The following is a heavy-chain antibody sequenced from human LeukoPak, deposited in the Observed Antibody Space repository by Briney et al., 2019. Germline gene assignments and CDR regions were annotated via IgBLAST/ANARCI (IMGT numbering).Heavy chain of an antibody. J-gene: IGHJ4*02. CDR3: ARQDGDYVVDY. D-gene: IGHD4-17*01. CDR1: GGTFSSYA. CDR2: IIPILGIA. V-gene: IGHV1-69*04. Sequence: GASVKASCTASGGTFSSYAISWVRQAPGQGLEWMGRIIPILGIANYAQKFQGRVTITADKSTSTAYMELSSLRSEDTAVYYCARQDGDYVVDYWGQGTLVTVSS.